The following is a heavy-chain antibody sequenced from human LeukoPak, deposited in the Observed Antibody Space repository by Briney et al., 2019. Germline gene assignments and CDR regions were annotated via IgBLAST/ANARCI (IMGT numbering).Heavy chain of an antibody. Sequence: PGGSLRLSCQASGICLRRFEMFGLHQAPGQGLEWLSYISSRGSTIYYGDSVKGRFTISRDNAKNSLYLQMNSLRSEDTAVYYCAREPYYSMDVWGRGTTVTVAS. J-gene: IGHJ6*02. V-gene: IGHV3-48*03. CDR1: GICLRRFE. CDR3: AREPYYSMDV. CDR2: ISSRGSTI.